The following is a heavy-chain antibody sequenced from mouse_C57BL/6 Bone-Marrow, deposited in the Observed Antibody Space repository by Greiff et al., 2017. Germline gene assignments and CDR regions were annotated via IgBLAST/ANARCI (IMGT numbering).Heavy chain of an antibody. V-gene: IGHV5-16*01. D-gene: IGHD2-5*01. CDR1: GFTFSDYY. CDR2: INYDGSST. J-gene: IGHJ4*01. Sequence: DVHLVESEGGLVQPGSSMKLSCTASGFTFSDYYMAWVRQVPEKGLEWVANINYDGSSTYYLDSLKSRFIISRDNAKNILYLQMSSLKSEDTATYYCARARNYSNYPYYYAMDYWGQGTSVTVSS. CDR3: ARARNYSNYPYYYAMDY.